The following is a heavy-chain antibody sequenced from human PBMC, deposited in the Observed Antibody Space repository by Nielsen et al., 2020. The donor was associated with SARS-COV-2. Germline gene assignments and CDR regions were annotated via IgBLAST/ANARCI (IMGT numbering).Heavy chain of an antibody. D-gene: IGHD4-17*01. CDR1: GYTFTSYA. V-gene: IGHV1-3*01. CDR2: INAGNANT. Sequence: ASVKVSCKASGYTFTSYAMHWVRQAPGQRLEWMGWINAGNANTKYSQKFQDRVTITRDTSASTAYMELSSLRSEDTAVYYCARDPTTVTTHDYYYGMDVWGQGTTVTVSS. CDR3: ARDPTTVTTHDYYYGMDV. J-gene: IGHJ6*02.